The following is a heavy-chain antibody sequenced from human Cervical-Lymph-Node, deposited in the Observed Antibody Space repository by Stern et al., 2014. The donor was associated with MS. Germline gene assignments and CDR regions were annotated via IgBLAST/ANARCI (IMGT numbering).Heavy chain of an antibody. J-gene: IGHJ6*02. Sequence: QVQLQESGPGLVKPSETLSLTCTVSGGSISSSSYYWGWIRQPPGKGLEWIGSIYYRGSTYDTPSLKSRVPISVDPSKKHFSLKLSSVTAADTAVYYCARFGDDILTGYYYYGMDVWGQGTTVTVSS. CDR2: IYYRGST. CDR1: GGSISSSSYY. CDR3: ARFGDDILTGYYYYGMDV. V-gene: IGHV4-39*01. D-gene: IGHD3-9*01.